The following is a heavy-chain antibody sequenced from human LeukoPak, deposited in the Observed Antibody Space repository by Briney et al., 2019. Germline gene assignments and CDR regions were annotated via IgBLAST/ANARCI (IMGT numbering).Heavy chain of an antibody. Sequence: SETLSLTCAVYGGSFSGYYWSWIRQPPGKGLEWIGYIYHSGSTYYNPSLKSRVTISVDRSKNQFSLKLSSVTAADTAVYYCARATVGYGYYKGTPMAFDIWGQGTMVTVSS. D-gene: IGHD3-22*01. V-gene: IGHV4-34*01. J-gene: IGHJ3*02. CDR1: GGSFSGYY. CDR3: ARATVGYGYYKGTPMAFDI. CDR2: IYHSGST.